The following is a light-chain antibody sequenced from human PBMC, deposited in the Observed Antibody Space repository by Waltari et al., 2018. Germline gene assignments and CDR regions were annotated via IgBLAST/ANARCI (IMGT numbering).Light chain of an antibody. V-gene: IGKV4-1*01. J-gene: IGKJ5*01. Sequence: DIVMTQSPDSLAVSLGARATINCKSSQSVLYNSNNKNYLVWYQQKPGQPPQLLIYWASTRESGVPDRFSGSGSGTDFTLTISSLQAEDVAVYYCQQYYSTITFGQGTRLEIK. CDR2: WAS. CDR3: QQYYSTIT. CDR1: QSVLYNSNNKNY.